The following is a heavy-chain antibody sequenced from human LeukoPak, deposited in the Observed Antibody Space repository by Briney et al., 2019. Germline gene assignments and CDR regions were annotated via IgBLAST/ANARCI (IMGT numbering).Heavy chain of an antibody. J-gene: IGHJ4*02. D-gene: IGHD6-6*01. Sequence: SVKVSCKASGGTFSSYAISWVRQAPGQGLEWMGRIIPILGIANYAQKFQGRVTITADKSTSTAHMELSSLRSEDTAVYYCASLGTVARPGYFDYWGQGTLVTVSS. CDR3: ASLGTVARPGYFDY. V-gene: IGHV1-69*04. CDR2: IIPILGIA. CDR1: GGTFSSYA.